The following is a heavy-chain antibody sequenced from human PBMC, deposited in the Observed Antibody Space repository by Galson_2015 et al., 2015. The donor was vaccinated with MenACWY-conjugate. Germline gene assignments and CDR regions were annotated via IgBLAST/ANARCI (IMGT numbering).Heavy chain of an antibody. D-gene: IGHD1-26*01. CDR1: GGSISSYY. CDR2: IYYSGCT. Sequence: SETLSLTCTVSGGSISSYYWSWIRQPPGKGLEWIGYIYYSGCTNYNPSLKSRVTILVDTSKNQFSLKLTSVTAADTAVYYCAREIVGATNGFDYWGQGTLVTVSS. CDR3: AREIVGATNGFDY. V-gene: IGHV4-59*01. J-gene: IGHJ4*02.